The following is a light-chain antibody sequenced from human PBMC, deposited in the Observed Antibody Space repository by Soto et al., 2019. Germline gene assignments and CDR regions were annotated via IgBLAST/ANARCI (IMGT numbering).Light chain of an antibody. J-gene: IGKJ1*01. Sequence: DIQMTQSPSTLSASVGDRVTLTCRASQSISSWLAWYQQKPGKAPKLLIYKASTLESGVPSRFSGSGSGTEFTLTISSLQPDDFAPYYCQHYNSYSEAFGQGTKVDIK. V-gene: IGKV1-5*03. CDR3: QHYNSYSEA. CDR1: QSISSW. CDR2: KAS.